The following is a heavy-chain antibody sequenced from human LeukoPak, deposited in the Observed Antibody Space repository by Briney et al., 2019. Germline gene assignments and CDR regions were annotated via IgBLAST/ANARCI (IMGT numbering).Heavy chain of an antibody. Sequence: GGSLRLSCAASGFTFSSYWMHWVRQAPGKGLVWVSRINSDGSSTSYADSVKGRFTISRDNSKNTLYLQMNSLRAEDTAVYYCAKDYVWGTHYYMDVWGKGTTVTISS. CDR2: INSDGSST. D-gene: IGHD3-16*01. CDR3: AKDYVWGTHYYMDV. CDR1: GFTFSSYW. J-gene: IGHJ6*03. V-gene: IGHV3-74*01.